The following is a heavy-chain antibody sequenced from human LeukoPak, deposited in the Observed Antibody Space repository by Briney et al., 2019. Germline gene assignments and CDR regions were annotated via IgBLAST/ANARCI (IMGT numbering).Heavy chain of an antibody. D-gene: IGHD3-16*02. Sequence: SVKVSCKASGGTFSSYAISWVRQAPGQGLEWMGGIIPIFGTANYAQKFQGRVTITADESTSTAYMGLSSLRSEDTAVYYCARELRTDYVWGSYRALDYWGQGTLVTVSS. CDR2: IIPIFGTA. CDR3: ARELRTDYVWGSYRALDY. J-gene: IGHJ4*02. V-gene: IGHV1-69*13. CDR1: GGTFSSYA.